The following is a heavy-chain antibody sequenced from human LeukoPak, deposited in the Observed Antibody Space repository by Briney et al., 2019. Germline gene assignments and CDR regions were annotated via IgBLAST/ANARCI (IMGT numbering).Heavy chain of an antibody. CDR3: ATYTDYQLNY. V-gene: IGHV5-10-1*01. CDR1: GSPFTTNW. Sequence: GAPRQTSCKGPGSPFTTNWITWAPQLPGRGLERMQTIDPSDSYTNYSPSSQGHVTISADKSIRTAYLQWGSLKASDTAIYYCATYTDYQLNYWRQGTQVTVSS. CDR2: IDPSDSYT. D-gene: IGHD5-12*01. J-gene: IGHJ4*02.